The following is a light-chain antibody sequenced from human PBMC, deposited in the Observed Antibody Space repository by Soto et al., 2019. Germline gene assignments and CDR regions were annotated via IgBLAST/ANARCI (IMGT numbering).Light chain of an antibody. CDR1: QSLLHSNGYNY. CDR2: LGS. CDR3: MQALQTPYT. J-gene: IGKJ2*01. V-gene: IGKV2-28*01. Sequence: DLVMTQSPLSLPVTPGEPASISCRSSQSLLHSNGYNYLDWYLQKPGQSPQLLIYLGSNRASGVPDWFRGSGSGTDFTLKISRVEAEDVGVYYCMQALQTPYTFGQGTKLEIK.